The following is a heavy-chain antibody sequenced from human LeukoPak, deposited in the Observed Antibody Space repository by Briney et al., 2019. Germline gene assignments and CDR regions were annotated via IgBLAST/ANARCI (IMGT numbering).Heavy chain of an antibody. V-gene: IGHV3-30*04. CDR2: ISCDGSNK. D-gene: IGHD6-13*01. J-gene: IGHJ5*02. CDR1: GFTFSSFA. Sequence: GGSLRLSCAASGFTFSSFAMHWVRQAPGKGLEWVAVISCDGSNKYYTDSVKGRFTISRDNSKNTLYLQMNSLRPEDTAVYYCARAAASSTWYLVSWFDPWGQGTLVTVSS. CDR3: ARAAASSTWYLVSWFDP.